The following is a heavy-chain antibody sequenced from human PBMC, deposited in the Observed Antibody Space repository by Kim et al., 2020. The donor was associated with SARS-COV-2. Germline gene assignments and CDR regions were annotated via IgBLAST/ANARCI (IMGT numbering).Heavy chain of an antibody. D-gene: IGHD3-22*01. CDR2: ISGTGDRS. J-gene: IGHJ6*01. V-gene: IGHV3-23*01. CDR1: GFTFSSYG. CDR3: SNINNPNYYDSCGLDV. Sequence: GGSLRLSCAASGFTFSSYGMSWVRQAPGKGLEWVSAISGTGDRSYYADSVKGRFTFSISNSKDKLNLQMNSQRVEDTAADFCSNINNPNYYDSCGLDVWG.